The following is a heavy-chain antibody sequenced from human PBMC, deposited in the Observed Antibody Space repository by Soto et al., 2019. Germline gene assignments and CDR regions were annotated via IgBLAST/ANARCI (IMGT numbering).Heavy chain of an antibody. D-gene: IGHD2-15*01. J-gene: IGHJ3*02. CDR2: IKADGSEI. CDR1: AFSFSNYW. Sequence: GGSLRLSCAASAFSFSNYWMTWVRQAPGKGLEWVANIKADGSEINYVDSAKGRFTVSRDNAKNSLYLQMNSLRAEDTVLYYCAKDNCSGGSCYPNDAFDIWGQGTMVTVSS. V-gene: IGHV3-7*03. CDR3: AKDNCSGGSCYPNDAFDI.